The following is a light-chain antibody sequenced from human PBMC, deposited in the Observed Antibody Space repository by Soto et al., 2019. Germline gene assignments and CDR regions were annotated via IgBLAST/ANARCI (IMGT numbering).Light chain of an antibody. CDR3: QHGRN. J-gene: IGKJ3*01. CDR1: QSVSSY. V-gene: IGKV3-11*01. Sequence: EIVLTQSPATLSLSPGERATLSCRASQSVSSYLTWYQQKPGQAPRLLIYDASNRATGIPARFSGSGSGTDFTLTISSLEPEYFAVYYCQHGRNFGPGTKVDIK. CDR2: DAS.